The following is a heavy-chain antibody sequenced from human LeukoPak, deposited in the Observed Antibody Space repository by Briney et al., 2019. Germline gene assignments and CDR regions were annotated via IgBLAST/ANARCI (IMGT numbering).Heavy chain of an antibody. CDR3: AREFRQWLVLNYYYYMDV. V-gene: IGHV3-7*01. CDR2: IKQDGSEK. J-gene: IGHJ6*03. Sequence: GGSLRLSCAASGFTFSSHWMSWVRQAPGKGLEWVANIKQDGSEKYYVNSVKGRFAISRDNAKNSLYLQMNSLRAEDTAVNYCAREFRQWLVLNYYYYMDVWGKGTTVTVSS. D-gene: IGHD6-19*01. CDR1: GFTFSSHW.